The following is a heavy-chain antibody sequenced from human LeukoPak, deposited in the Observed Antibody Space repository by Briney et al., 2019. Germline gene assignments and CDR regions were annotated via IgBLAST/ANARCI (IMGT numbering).Heavy chain of an antibody. CDR3: AKDQDPHSYGSGSYAPFDY. Sequence: GGSLRLSCVASGFSFTTHAMGRVRQAPGKGLEWASHISGSGGSTKYSGSVKGRFTISRDNSKNTLYLQINSLGADDTAVYYCAKDQDPHSYGSGSYAPFDYWGQGTLVTVSS. CDR1: GFSFTTHA. CDR2: ISGSGGST. V-gene: IGHV3-23*01. D-gene: IGHD3-10*01. J-gene: IGHJ4*02.